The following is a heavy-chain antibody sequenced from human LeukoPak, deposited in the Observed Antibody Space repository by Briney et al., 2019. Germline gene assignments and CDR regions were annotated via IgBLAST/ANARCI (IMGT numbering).Heavy chain of an antibody. CDR3: ASRDYVDY. CDR1: GFTFSTKS. Sequence: GGSLRLSCAASGFTFSTKSTNWVRQAPGKGLDWVSYITADSGTTYYADPVKGRFTISRDNSKNSLYLQMNSLRDEDTAVYYCASRDYVDYCGQGTLVTVSS. J-gene: IGHJ4*02. V-gene: IGHV3-48*02. CDR2: ITADSGTT.